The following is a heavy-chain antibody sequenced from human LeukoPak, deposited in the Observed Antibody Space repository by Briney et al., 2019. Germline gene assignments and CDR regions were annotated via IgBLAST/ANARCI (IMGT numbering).Heavy chain of an antibody. CDR1: GGSFIGYY. J-gene: IGHJ5*02. Sequence: PSETLSLTCAVYGGSFIGYYWSWIRQPPGKGPEWIGEVNHSGSTSYYPSLKSRVTISVDTSKNQFYLKLSSVTAADTAVYYCARGRTGGKPHTDYYYVRRGGWFDPWGQGTLVTVSS. D-gene: IGHD3-22*01. V-gene: IGHV4-34*01. CDR2: VNHSGST. CDR3: ARGRTGGKPHTDYYYVRRGGWFDP.